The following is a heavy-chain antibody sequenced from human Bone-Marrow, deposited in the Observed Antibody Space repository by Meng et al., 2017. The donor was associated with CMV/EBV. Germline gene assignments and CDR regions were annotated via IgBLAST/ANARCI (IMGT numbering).Heavy chain of an antibody. D-gene: IGHD4-17*01. V-gene: IGHV1-2*02. Sequence: ASVKVSCKASGYNFIGYHIHWVRQAPGQGLEWMGWINPSSGVTKCAQRFQGRVTMTRDTSISTAYMELSSLRSDYTTVYYCARVLFFGDPFDYWGQGKLVTFYS. CDR3: ARVLFFGDPFDY. CDR2: INPSSGVT. J-gene: IGHJ4*02. CDR1: GYNFIGYH.